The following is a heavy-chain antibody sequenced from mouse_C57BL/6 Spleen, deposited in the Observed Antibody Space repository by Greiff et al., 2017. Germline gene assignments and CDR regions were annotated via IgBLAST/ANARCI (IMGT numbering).Heavy chain of an antibody. CDR1: GFNIKDYY. Sequence: VHVKQSGAELVKPGASVKLSCTASGFNIKDYYMHWVKQRTEQGLEWIGRIDPEAGETKYAPKFQGKATITADTSSNTAYLQLSSLTSEDTAVYYCARSHYYGSSYGFDYWSQGTTLTVSS. J-gene: IGHJ2*01. D-gene: IGHD1-1*01. V-gene: IGHV14-2*01. CDR3: ARSHYYGSSYGFDY. CDR2: IDPEAGET.